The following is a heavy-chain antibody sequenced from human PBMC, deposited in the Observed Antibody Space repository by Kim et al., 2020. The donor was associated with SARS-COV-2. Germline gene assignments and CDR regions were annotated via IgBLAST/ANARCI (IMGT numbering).Heavy chain of an antibody. J-gene: IGHJ6*02. Sequence: ASVKVSCKASGYTFTSYDINWVRQATGQGLEWMGWMNPNSGNTGYAQKFQGRVTMTRNTSISTAYMELSSLRSEDTAVYYCARERAGRACSGGSCYSSYYYGMDVWGQGTTVTVSS. D-gene: IGHD2-15*01. CDR1: GYTFTSYD. V-gene: IGHV1-8*01. CDR2: MNPNSGNT. CDR3: ARERAGRACSGGSCYSSYYYGMDV.